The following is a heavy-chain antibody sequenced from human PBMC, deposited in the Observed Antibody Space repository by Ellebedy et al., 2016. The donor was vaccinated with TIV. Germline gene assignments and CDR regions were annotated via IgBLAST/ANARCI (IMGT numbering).Heavy chain of an antibody. CDR3: ATAAQYYYDRSAHPY. J-gene: IGHJ4*02. Sequence: GESLKISCAASGFSFSTYAMSWVRQAPGKGLEWVSFISGRAGDTYYADSVKGRFTISRDNSMNTLFLQMNSLTAVDTAVYYCATAAQYYYDRSAHPYWGQGTLVTVSS. CDR2: ISGRAGDT. CDR1: GFSFSTYA. D-gene: IGHD3-22*01. V-gene: IGHV3-23*01.